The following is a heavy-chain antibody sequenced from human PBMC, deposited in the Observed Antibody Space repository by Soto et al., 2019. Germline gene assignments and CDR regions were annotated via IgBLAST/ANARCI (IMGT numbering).Heavy chain of an antibody. V-gene: IGHV1-3*01. Sequence: ASVKVSCKASGYIFTNYGIHWLRQAPGQRLEWMGWFDVGNGDTKYSQKFQGRVTITRDTSASTAYMELSSLRSEDTAVYYCARSIVVVTALDYWGQGTLVTVSS. D-gene: IGHD2-21*02. J-gene: IGHJ4*02. CDR2: FDVGNGDT. CDR1: GYIFTNYG. CDR3: ARSIVVVTALDY.